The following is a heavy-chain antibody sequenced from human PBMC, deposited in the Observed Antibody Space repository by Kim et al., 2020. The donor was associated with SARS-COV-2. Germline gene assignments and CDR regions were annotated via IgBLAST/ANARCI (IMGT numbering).Heavy chain of an antibody. Sequence: SETLSLTFTVSGGSISSSSYYWGWIRQPPGKGLEWIGSIYYSGSTYYNPSLKSRVTISVDTSKNQFSLKLSSVTAADTAVYYCARHPGYCSSTSCSEYYFDYWGQGTLVTVSS. CDR1: GGSISSSSYY. V-gene: IGHV4-39*01. CDR3: ARHPGYCSSTSCSEYYFDY. J-gene: IGHJ4*02. D-gene: IGHD2-2*01. CDR2: IYYSGST.